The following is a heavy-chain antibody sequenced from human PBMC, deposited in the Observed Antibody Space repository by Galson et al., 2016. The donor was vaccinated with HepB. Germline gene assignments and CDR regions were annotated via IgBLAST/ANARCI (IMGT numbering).Heavy chain of an antibody. CDR1: GSTFTSYW. Sequence: QSGAEVKKPGESLKISCKGSGSTFTSYWIGWVRQTPGKGLECMGIIYPADSDIRYSPSFQGQVTISVDKSINTAYLQWSGLKASDTAMYYWASPYNDTSPWRLNGFDFWGQGTMVTVSS. J-gene: IGHJ3*01. CDR2: IYPADSDI. V-gene: IGHV5-51*01. CDR3: ASPYNDTSPWRLNGFDF. D-gene: IGHD3-22*01.